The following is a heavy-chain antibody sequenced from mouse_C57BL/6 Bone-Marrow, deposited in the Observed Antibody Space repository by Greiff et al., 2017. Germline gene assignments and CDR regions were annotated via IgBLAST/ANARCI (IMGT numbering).Heavy chain of an antibody. CDR2: ISSGGSYT. V-gene: IGHV5-6*01. D-gene: IGHD1-1*01. CDR3: ARQRYGSSYPYWYFDV. CDR1: GFTFSSYG. J-gene: IGHJ1*03. Sequence: EVQGVESGGDLVKPGGSLKLSCAASGFTFSSYGLSWVRQTPDKRLEWVATISSGGSYTYYPDSVKGRFTISRDNAKNTLYLQMGSMKSEETAMYYCARQRYGSSYPYWYFDVWGTGTTVTVSS.